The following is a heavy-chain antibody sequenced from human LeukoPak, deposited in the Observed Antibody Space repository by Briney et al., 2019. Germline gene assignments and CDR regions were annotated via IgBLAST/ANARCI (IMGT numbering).Heavy chain of an antibody. CDR3: ARDLIRDFWSGYYGNY. D-gene: IGHD3-3*01. V-gene: IGHV4-59*12. J-gene: IGHJ4*02. Sequence: SETLSLTCTVSGGSISSYYWSWIRQPPGKGLEWIGYIYYSGSTNYNPSLKGRVTISVDTSKNQFSLKLSSVTAADTAVYYCARDLIRDFWSGYYGNYWGQGTLVTVSS. CDR2: IYYSGST. CDR1: GGSISSYY.